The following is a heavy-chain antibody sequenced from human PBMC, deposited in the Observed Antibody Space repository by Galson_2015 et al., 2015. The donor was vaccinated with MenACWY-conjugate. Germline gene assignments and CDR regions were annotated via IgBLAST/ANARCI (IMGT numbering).Heavy chain of an antibody. D-gene: IGHD3-22*01. CDR2: ISRSSSYI. CDR3: AREGVVVNPEPSGENFDY. J-gene: IGHJ4*02. V-gene: IGHV3-21*01. CDR1: GFTFSSYR. Sequence: SLRLSCAASGFTFSSYRMNWVRQAPGQGLEWVSSISRSSSYIYYEDSVKGRFTISRDTAKNSLYLQMNSLRAEDTAVYDCAREGVVVNPEPSGENFDYGGQGTLVTVSS.